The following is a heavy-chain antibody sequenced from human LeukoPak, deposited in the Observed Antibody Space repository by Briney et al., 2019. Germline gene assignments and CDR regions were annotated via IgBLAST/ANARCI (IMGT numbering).Heavy chain of an antibody. D-gene: IGHD3-22*01. Sequence: SETLSLTCAVYGGSFSGYYWSWIRQPPGKGLEWIGEINHSGSTNYNPSLKSRVTISVDTSKNQFSLKLSSVTAADTAVYYCARHGGSSGYYSIDYWGQGTLVTVSS. CDR3: ARHGGSSGYYSIDY. J-gene: IGHJ4*02. CDR2: INHSGST. CDR1: GGSFSGYY. V-gene: IGHV4-34*01.